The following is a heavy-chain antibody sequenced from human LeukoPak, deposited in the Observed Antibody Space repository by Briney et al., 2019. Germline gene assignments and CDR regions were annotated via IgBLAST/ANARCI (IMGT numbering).Heavy chain of an antibody. CDR2: INHSGST. V-gene: IGHV4-34*01. CDR3: ARERSGYCSGGSCYGYYYYGMDV. CDR1: GGSFSGYY. J-gene: IGHJ6*02. Sequence: SETLSLTCAVYGGSFSGYYWSWIRQPPGKGLEWIGEINHSGSTNYNPSLKSRVTISVDTPKNQFSLKLSSVTAADTAVYYCARERSGYCSGGSCYGYYYYGMDVWGQGTTVTVSS. D-gene: IGHD2-15*01.